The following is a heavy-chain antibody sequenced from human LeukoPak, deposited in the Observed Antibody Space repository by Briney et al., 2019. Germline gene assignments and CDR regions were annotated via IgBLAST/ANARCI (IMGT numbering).Heavy chain of an antibody. V-gene: IGHV3-23*01. CDR3: AKHGVTSLFYFDF. D-gene: IGHD2-21*02. Sequence: PWGSLRLSCEASGFSFSSSAMSWVRQAPGKGLEWVSLISDSGDYTQFADPVKGRFTISRDNSQNTLYLQLNSLRAEDTAVYLCAKHGVTSLFYFDFWGRGTLVTVSS. CDR2: ISDSGDYT. J-gene: IGHJ2*01. CDR1: GFSFSSSA.